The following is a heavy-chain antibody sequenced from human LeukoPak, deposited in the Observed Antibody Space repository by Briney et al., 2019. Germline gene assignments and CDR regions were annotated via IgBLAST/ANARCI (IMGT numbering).Heavy chain of an antibody. CDR3: AKDGKGLLEWSPPPGY. CDR2: MSGSAGDT. V-gene: IGHV3-23*01. Sequence: GGSLRLSCAVSGFTISSYAMSWVRQAPGKGLEWVSAMSGSAGDTYYADSVRGRITISRDNSKNMLYLEMNSLRAEDTAVYYCAKDGKGLLEWSPPPGYWGQGTLVTVSS. J-gene: IGHJ4*02. CDR1: GFTISSYA. D-gene: IGHD3-3*01.